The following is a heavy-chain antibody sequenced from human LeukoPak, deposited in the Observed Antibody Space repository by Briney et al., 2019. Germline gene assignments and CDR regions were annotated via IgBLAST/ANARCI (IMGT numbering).Heavy chain of an antibody. J-gene: IGHJ4*02. CDR1: GFTFSSYD. Sequence: GGSLRLSCAASGFTFSSYDMRWVRRAPGKGLEWVSAITDGGDTTYYAHSVKGRVTISRDNSKNTLSLQMNPLTAEDTAIYYCAKAAKYVILPGYFRDYGGQGTLVTVS. V-gene: IGHV3-23*01. CDR2: ITDGGDTT. D-gene: IGHD3-9*01. CDR3: AKAAKYVILPGYFRDY.